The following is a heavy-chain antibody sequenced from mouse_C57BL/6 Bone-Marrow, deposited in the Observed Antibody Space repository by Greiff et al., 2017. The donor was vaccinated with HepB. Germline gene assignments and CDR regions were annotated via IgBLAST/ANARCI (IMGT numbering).Heavy chain of an antibody. Sequence: QVQLQQSGPGLVAPSQSLSITCTVSGFSLTSYGVSWVRQPPGKGLEWLGVIWGDGSTNYHSALISRLSISKDNSKSQVFLKLNSLQTDDTATYYCAKPSIAYDGYYPYYAMDYWGQGTSVTVSS. J-gene: IGHJ4*01. V-gene: IGHV2-3*01. CDR3: AKPSIAYDGYYPYYAMDY. D-gene: IGHD2-3*01. CDR2: IWGDGST. CDR1: GFSLTSYG.